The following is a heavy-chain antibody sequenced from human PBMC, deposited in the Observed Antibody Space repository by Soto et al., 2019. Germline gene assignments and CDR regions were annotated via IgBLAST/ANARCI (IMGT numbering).Heavy chain of an antibody. CDR1: GGSISSGGYY. CDR2: IYYSGST. D-gene: IGHD6-6*01. CDR3: ARGGQLVQFDY. Sequence: PSETLSLTCTVSGGSISSGGYYWSWIRQHPGKGLEWIGYIYYSGSTYYNPSLKSRVTIPVDTSKNQFSLKLSSVTAADTAVYYCARGGQLVQFDYWGQGTLVTVSS. J-gene: IGHJ4*02. V-gene: IGHV4-31*03.